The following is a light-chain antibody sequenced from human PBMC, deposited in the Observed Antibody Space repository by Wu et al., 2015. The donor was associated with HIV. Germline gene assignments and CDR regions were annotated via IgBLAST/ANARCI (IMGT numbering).Light chain of an antibody. CDR3: QQYGSSPQYT. CDR1: QRFSNSY. J-gene: IGKJ2*01. V-gene: IGKV3-20*01. Sequence: DSVLTQSPGTLSLSPGERATLSCRTSQRFSNSYLAWYQQKPGQAPRLLIYAASKRATGIPDRFSGSGSGTDFTLTIGRLEPEDSAVYFCQQYGSSPQYTFGQGTKLEIK. CDR2: AAS.